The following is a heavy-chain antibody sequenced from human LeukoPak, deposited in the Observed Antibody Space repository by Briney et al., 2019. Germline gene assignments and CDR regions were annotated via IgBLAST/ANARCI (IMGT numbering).Heavy chain of an antibody. D-gene: IGHD2-2*01. CDR2: IIPIFGTA. J-gene: IGHJ3*02. CDR1: GGTFSSYA. CDR3: AAESICSSTSCYGAFDI. V-gene: IGHV1-69*05. Sequence: SVKVSCKASGGTFSSYAISWVRQAPGQGLEWMGRIIPIFGTANYAQKFQGRVTITTDESTSTAYMELSSLRSEDTAVYYCAAESICSSTSCYGAFDIWGQGTMVTVSS.